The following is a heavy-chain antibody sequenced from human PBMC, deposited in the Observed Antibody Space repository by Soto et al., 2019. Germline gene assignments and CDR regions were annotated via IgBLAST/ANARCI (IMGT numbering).Heavy chain of an antibody. CDR2: IYWDDDK. CDR3: AYSRLPSTVTTSAEYFQH. V-gene: IGHV2-5*02. J-gene: IGHJ1*01. CDR1: GFSLTTSGVS. D-gene: IGHD4-17*01. Sequence: QITLKESGPTLVKPTQTLTLTCTFSGFSLTTSGVSVAWIRQPPGKALEWLALIYWDDDKRYSPSLESRLTITKDSSKDQVXLTMTNMDPVDTATYYCAYSRLPSTVTTSAEYFQHWGQGTLVTVSS.